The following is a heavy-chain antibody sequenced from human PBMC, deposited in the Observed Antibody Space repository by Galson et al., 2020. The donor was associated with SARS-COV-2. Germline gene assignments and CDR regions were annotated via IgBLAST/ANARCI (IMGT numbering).Heavy chain of an antibody. V-gene: IGHV3-48*02. CDR2: ISSSSSTI. CDR1: GFTFSSYS. J-gene: IGHJ6*02. D-gene: IGHD3-3*01. Sequence: TGGSLRLSCAASGFTFSSYSMNWVRQAPGKGMEWVSYISSSSSTIYYADSVKGRFTISRDNAKNSLYLQMNSLRDGETAVYYWARDGALRFLEGSPSYYYGMDVWGQGTTVTVSS. CDR3: ARDGALRFLEGSPSYYYGMDV.